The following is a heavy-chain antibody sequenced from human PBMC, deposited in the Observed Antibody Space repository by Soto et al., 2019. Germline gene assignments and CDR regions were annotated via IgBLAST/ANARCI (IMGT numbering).Heavy chain of an antibody. Sequence: PGGSLRLSCTVSGFAFNNYGINWVRQAPGKGLEWVAVISYDGSNKYYADSVKGRFTISRDNSKNTLYLQMNSLRAEDTAVYYCARAGTMIVVVKGVGIGWFDPWGQGTLVTVSS. CDR1: GFAFNNYG. D-gene: IGHD3-22*01. CDR3: ARAGTMIVVVKGVGIGWFDP. V-gene: IGHV3-30*03. CDR2: ISYDGSNK. J-gene: IGHJ5*02.